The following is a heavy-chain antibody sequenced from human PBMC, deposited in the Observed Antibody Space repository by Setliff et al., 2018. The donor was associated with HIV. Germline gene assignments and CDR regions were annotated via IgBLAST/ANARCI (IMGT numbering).Heavy chain of an antibody. Sequence: KTSETLSLTCTVSGHSISDGSCWGWIRQTPGKGLEWIGTFSHSGTTYYNPSLGSRVTISIHTSQNQFSLKLNSVTAADTAVYYCVGDDNSWFWSYFWGQGTLVTVSS. V-gene: IGHV4-38-2*02. CDR1: GHSISDGSC. CDR2: FSHSGTT. D-gene: IGHD6-13*01. J-gene: IGHJ4*02. CDR3: VGDDNSWFWSYF.